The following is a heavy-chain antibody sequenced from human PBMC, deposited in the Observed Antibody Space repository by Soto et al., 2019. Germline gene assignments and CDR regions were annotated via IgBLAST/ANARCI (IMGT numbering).Heavy chain of an antibody. V-gene: IGHV4-59*01. CDR3: ASGRFDFIWGTPAPYLDY. CDR1: GDSISTYY. D-gene: IGHD3-16*01. Sequence: SETLSLTCTVSGDSISTYYWTWIRQPPGKGLEWIGYIYNSATTKYNPSLKSRVTISVGTSKNQFSLKLSSVTTADTAVYYCASGRFDFIWGTPAPYLDYWGQGALVTVSS. CDR2: IYNSATT. J-gene: IGHJ4*02.